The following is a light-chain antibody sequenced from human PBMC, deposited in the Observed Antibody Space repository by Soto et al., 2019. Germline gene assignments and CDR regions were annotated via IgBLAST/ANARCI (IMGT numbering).Light chain of an antibody. CDR2: GAS. CDR3: HQYGSSPLT. Sequence: EILLTQSPGTLSLSPGESGTLSCRAGQALSSSSLAWYQQKPGQAPRLLIYGASTRASGIPDRFSGGGSGTDFPRAISRLEPEDFAVYYCHQYGSSPLTFGGGPKVEI. J-gene: IGKJ4*01. CDR1: QALSSSS. V-gene: IGKV3-20*01.